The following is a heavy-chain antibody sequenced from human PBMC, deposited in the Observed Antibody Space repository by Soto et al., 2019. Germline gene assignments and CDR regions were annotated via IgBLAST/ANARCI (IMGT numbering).Heavy chain of an antibody. V-gene: IGHV3-30-3*01. J-gene: IGHJ6*02. CDR2: ISYDGSNK. CDR3: ARDLYCSGGSCYSYGMDV. CDR1: GFTFSSYA. D-gene: IGHD2-15*01. Sequence: QVQLVESGGGVVQPGRSVRLSCAASGFTFSSYAKHWVRQAPGKGLEWVAVISYDGSNKYYADSVKGRFTISRDNSKNTLYLQMNSLRAEDTAVYYCARDLYCSGGSCYSYGMDVWGQGTTVTVSS.